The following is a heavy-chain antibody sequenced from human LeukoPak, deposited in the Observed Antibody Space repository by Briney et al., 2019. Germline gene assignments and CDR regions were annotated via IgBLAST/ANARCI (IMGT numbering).Heavy chain of an antibody. CDR3: ARGWLALFDY. D-gene: IGHD5-24*01. J-gene: IGHJ4*02. V-gene: IGHV3-66*01. CDR1: GFTVSSNY. CDR2: IYSGGTT. Sequence: GGSLRLSCTASGFTVSSNYMSWVRQAPGKGLEWVSVIYSGGTTYYADSVKGRFTISRDNSKNTLYLQMNSLRAEDTAVYYCARGWLALFDYWGQGTLVTVSS.